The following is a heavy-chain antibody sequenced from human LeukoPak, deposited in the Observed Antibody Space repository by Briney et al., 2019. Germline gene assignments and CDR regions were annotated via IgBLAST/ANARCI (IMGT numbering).Heavy chain of an antibody. J-gene: IGHJ4*02. Sequence: PGGSLRLSCAASGFTFSSYWMSWVRQAPGKGLEWVANIKQDGSEKYYVDSVKGRFTISRDNAKNSLYLQMNSLRAEDTAVYYCARVGSGYDPYFDYWGQGTLVTVSS. D-gene: IGHD3-22*01. CDR2: IKQDGSEK. CDR1: GFTFSSYW. V-gene: IGHV3-7*01. CDR3: ARVGSGYDPYFDY.